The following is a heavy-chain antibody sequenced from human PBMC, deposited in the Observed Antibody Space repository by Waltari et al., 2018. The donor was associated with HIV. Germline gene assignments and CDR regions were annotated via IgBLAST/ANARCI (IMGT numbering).Heavy chain of an antibody. Sequence: QVQLRQWGAGLLKPSETLSLTCAVYGGSFSGSYWSWIRQPPGKGLGWIGEITHSGSTNYNPSLKSRVTISVDTSKNQFSLKLTSVTAADTAVFYCARARLVSRGQYCSTTSCLPHYYYYYGMDVWGQGTTVTVSS. D-gene: IGHD2-2*01. J-gene: IGHJ6*02. CDR2: ITHSGST. CDR1: GGSFSGSY. CDR3: ARARLVSRGQYCSTTSCLPHYYYYYGMDV. V-gene: IGHV4-34*01.